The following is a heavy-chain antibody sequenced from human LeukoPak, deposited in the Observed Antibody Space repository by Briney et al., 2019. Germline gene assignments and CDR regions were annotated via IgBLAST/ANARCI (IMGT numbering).Heavy chain of an antibody. CDR3: AVAAAGTYDY. J-gene: IGHJ4*02. D-gene: IGHD6-13*01. V-gene: IGHV3-21*01. CDR2: ISSSSSYI. CDR1: GFTFSSYS. Sequence: GGSRRLSCAASGFTFSSYSMNWVRQAPGKGLEWVSSISSSSSYIYYADSVKGRFTISRDNAKNSLYLQMNSLRAEDTAVYYCAVAAAGTYDYWGQGTLVTVSS.